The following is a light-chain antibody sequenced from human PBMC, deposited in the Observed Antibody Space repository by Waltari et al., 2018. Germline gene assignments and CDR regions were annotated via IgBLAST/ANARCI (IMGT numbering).Light chain of an antibody. CDR3: QQYNSDPLT. CDR2: YAS. V-gene: IGKV1-16*01. CDR1: QGISSY. Sequence: DIQMTQSPSSLSASVGDTVTITCRASQGISSYLAWYLQKPGKAPKTLIYYASSLESGVPSRFSGTGSGTEFTLIISSLQPEDFATYYCQQYNSDPLTFGGGTKVEIK. J-gene: IGKJ4*01.